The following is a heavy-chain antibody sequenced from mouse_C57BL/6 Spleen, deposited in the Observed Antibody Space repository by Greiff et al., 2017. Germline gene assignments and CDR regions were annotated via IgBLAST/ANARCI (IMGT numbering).Heavy chain of an antibody. D-gene: IGHD1-1*01. CDR2: INPSTGGT. J-gene: IGHJ1*03. Sequence: VQLKESGPELVKPGASVKISCKASGYSFTGYYMNWVKQSPEKSLEWIGEINPSTGGTTYNQKFKAKATLTVDKSSSTAYMPLKSLTSEDSAVYYCARSSYYYGSSWYFDVWGTGTTVTVSS. V-gene: IGHV1-42*01. CDR1: GYSFTGYY. CDR3: ARSSYYYGSSWYFDV.